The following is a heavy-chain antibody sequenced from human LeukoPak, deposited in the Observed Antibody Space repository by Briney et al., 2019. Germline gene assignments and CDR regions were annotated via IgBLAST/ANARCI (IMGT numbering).Heavy chain of an antibody. CDR3: VRDQRGSNSNYYYYMDV. V-gene: IGHV4-38-2*02. Sequence: NPSETLSLTCTVSGYSITSGYYWSWIRQSPGKGLEWIGSMYHSGSTYYNPSLKSRVTISVDTSKNQFSLKLSSVTAADTAVYYCVRDQRGSNSNYYYYMDVRGKGTTATVSS. J-gene: IGHJ6*03. CDR2: MYHSGST. CDR1: GYSITSGYY. D-gene: IGHD2/OR15-2a*01.